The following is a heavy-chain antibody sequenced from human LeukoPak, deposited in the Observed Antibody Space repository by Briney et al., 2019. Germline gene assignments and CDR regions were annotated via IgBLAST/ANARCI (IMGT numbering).Heavy chain of an antibody. CDR2: IIPILGIA. V-gene: IGHV1-69*02. J-gene: IGHJ3*02. CDR3: ASRIAARLDAFDI. Sequence: SVKVSCEASGGTFSSYTISWVRQAPGQGLEWMGRIIPILGIANYAQKFQGRVTITADKSTSTAYMELSSLRSEDTAVYYCASRIAARLDAFDIWGQGTMVTVSS. D-gene: IGHD6-6*01. CDR1: GGTFSSYT.